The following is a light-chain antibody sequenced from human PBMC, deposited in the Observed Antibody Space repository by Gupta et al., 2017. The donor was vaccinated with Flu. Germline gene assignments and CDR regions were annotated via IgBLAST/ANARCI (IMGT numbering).Light chain of an antibody. CDR1: QSVSSY. V-gene: IGKV3D-11*02. Sequence: EIVLPQSPATLSLSPGERATLSCRASQSVSSYLAWYQKKPGQAPRLLIDDASNRAKGITASFRGSGGGTDVTLTSSSREPEDFAVYYCQQQRYCQPWYTFGQGTXVEIK. J-gene: IGKJ2*01. CDR2: DAS. CDR3: QQQRYCQPWYT.